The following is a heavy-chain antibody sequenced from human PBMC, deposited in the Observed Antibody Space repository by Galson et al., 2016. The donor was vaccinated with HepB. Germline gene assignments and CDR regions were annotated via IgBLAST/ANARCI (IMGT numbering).Heavy chain of an antibody. V-gene: IGHV5-51*01. Sequence: QSGAEVKKPGESLKISCKGSGYNFNSYWIGWVRQMPGKGLEWMGIIYPGDSDTRYSPSFQGQVTISADKSISTAYLQWSSLKASDTAMYYCVRSSGVAVAGYYYMEVWGKGTTVTVSS. CDR3: VRSSGVAVAGYYYMEV. J-gene: IGHJ6*03. CDR1: GYNFNSYW. CDR2: IYPGDSDT. D-gene: IGHD6-19*01.